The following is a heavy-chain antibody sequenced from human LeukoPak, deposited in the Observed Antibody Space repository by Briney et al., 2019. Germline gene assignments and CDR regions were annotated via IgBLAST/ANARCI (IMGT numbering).Heavy chain of an antibody. CDR1: GYTFTSYG. V-gene: IGHV1-18*01. Sequence: GASVKVSCKASGYTFTSYGISWVRQAPGQGLEWMGWISAYNGNTNYAQKLQGRVTMTTDTSTSTAYMELRSLRSDDTAAYYCAREGYCSSTSRYAGNYYYYYGMDVWGQGTTVAVSS. CDR3: AREGYCSSTSRYAGNYYYYYGMDV. CDR2: ISAYNGNT. J-gene: IGHJ6*02. D-gene: IGHD2-2*01.